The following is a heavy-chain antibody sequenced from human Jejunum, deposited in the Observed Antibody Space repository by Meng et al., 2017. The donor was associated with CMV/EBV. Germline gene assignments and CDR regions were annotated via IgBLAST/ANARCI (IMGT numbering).Heavy chain of an antibody. CDR1: RDTLINSH. V-gene: IGHV3-30-3*01. J-gene: IGHJ4*02. CDR2: LSNDGSTK. Sequence: AASRDTLINSHMHWVRKAPGKGLEWVASLSNDGSTKYLADSVRGQFSMSRDISKNTVYLHMNNLRGEDTAVYYCAREKRFTNYFDSWGRGTLVTVSS. CDR3: AREKRFTNYFDS.